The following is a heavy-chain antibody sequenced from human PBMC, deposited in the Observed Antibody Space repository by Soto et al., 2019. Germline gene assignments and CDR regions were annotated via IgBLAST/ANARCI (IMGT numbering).Heavy chain of an antibody. D-gene: IGHD4-4*01. J-gene: IGHJ6*02. CDR2: ILHDGSAE. V-gene: IGHV3-30*03. CDR1: GFTFTNYD. CDR3: ARSRDGYSFYFYYGMDG. Sequence: GGSLRLSCAASGFTFTNYDMHWVRHAPGKGLEWMALILHDGSAEYYADSVKGRFTISRDNSKNTLYLQMNSLRAEDTAVYYCARSRDGYSFYFYYGMDGWGQGTTVTVSS.